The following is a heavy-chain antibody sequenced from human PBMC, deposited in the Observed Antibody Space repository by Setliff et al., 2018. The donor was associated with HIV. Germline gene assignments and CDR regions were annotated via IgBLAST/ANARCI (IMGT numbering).Heavy chain of an antibody. V-gene: IGHV4-4*08. D-gene: IGHD2-2*01. CDR1: GGSMSSYY. Sequence: SETLSLTCTLSGGSMSSYYWTWIRQPPGKGLEWIGYVYTSEISNYNSSLRSRVVISLDTSKNQFSLKLGSVTAADTAVYYCARCPSPPYCTSTTCYVDYYYMDVWGKGTTVTVSS. CDR2: VYTSEIS. J-gene: IGHJ6*03. CDR3: ARCPSPPYCTSTTCYVDYYYMDV.